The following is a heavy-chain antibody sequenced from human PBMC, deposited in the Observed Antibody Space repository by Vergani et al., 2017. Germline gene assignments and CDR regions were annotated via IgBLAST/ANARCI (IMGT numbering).Heavy chain of an antibody. V-gene: IGHV4-59*01. J-gene: IGHJ4*02. CDR1: GGSLSGYY. D-gene: IGHD5/OR15-5a*01. CDR2: VEYSGYF. Sequence: QVQLQESGPGLVRPWETLSLTCTVSGGSLSGYYWNWIRQTPGEGLEWIGCVEYSGYFNYKPSLKPRVFMSSDTSTNQFSLMVSSVTVADTAGYYCARSSVSRIPHDGFDSWGQGTLVTVSS. CDR3: ARSSVSRIPHDGFDS.